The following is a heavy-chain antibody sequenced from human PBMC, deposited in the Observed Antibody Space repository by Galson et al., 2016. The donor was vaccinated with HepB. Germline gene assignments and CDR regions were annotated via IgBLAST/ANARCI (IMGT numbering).Heavy chain of an antibody. V-gene: IGHV3-23*01. J-gene: IGHJ4*02. D-gene: IGHD3-10*01. Sequence: SLRLSCAGTGFIFSSYGMSWVRQAPGKGLEWVSVISALHDQIYYADSVEGRFTISRDNSKSRLFLQMSSLSAEDTAIYYCVIMVRGISTGPFDYWGQGTLVVVSS. CDR2: ISALHDQI. CDR3: VIMVRGISTGPFDY. CDR1: GFIFSSYG.